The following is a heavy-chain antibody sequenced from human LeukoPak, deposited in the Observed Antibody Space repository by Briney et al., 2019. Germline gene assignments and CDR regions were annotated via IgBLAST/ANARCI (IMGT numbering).Heavy chain of an antibody. CDR2: IYYSGST. Sequence: SETLSLTCTVSGDSIRSTSYYWGWIRQPPGKGLEWIGSIYYSGSTFYNPSLRSRVTISIDTSKSQFSLKLSSVTAADTAVYYCARGGPVKQWLSYYYYYGMDVWGQGTTVTVSS. CDR3: ARGGPVKQWLSYYYYYGMDV. CDR1: GDSIRSTSYY. V-gene: IGHV4-39*07. D-gene: IGHD6-19*01. J-gene: IGHJ6*02.